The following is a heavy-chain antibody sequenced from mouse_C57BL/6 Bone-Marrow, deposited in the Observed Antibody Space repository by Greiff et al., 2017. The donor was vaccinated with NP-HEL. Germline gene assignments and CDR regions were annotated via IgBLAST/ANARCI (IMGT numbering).Heavy chain of an antibody. CDR2: IYPGGGYT. V-gene: IGHV1-63*01. Sequence: QVQLKQSGAELVRPGTSVKMSCKASGYTFTNYWIGWAKQRPGHGLEWIGDIYPGGGYTNYNEKFKGKATLTADKSSSTAYMQFSSLTSEDSAIYYCARSVGTRRYFDVWGTGTTVTVSS. D-gene: IGHD4-1*01. CDR1: GYTFTNYW. J-gene: IGHJ1*03. CDR3: ARSVGTRRYFDV.